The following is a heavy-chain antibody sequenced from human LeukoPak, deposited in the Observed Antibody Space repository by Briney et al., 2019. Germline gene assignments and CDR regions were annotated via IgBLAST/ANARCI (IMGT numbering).Heavy chain of an antibody. J-gene: IGHJ4*02. Sequence: PGGSLRLSCAASGFTFCSFAMHWVRQAPGKGLEWVSVISYDGYTKHYADSVTGRFTISRDNSKNTLFLQMNSLRAEDTAVYYCSNARPTSDAYSPFVYWGEGTLVTVSS. V-gene: IGHV3-30-3*01. CDR3: SNARPTSDAYSPFVY. D-gene: IGHD5-24*01. CDR1: GFTFCSFA. CDR2: ISYDGYTK.